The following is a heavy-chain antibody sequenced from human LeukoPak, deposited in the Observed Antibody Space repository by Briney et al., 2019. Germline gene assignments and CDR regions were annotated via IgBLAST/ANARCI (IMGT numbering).Heavy chain of an antibody. CDR3: ARASRRMATITDYYYGMDV. J-gene: IGHJ6*02. Sequence: ASVKVSCKASGYTFTGYYMHWVRQAPGQGLEWMGWISPNSGGTNYAQKFQGRVTMTRDTSISTAYMELSRLRSDDTAVYYCARASRRMATITDYYYGMDVWGQGTTVTVSS. D-gene: IGHD5-12*01. CDR1: GYTFTGYY. CDR2: ISPNSGGT. V-gene: IGHV1-2*02.